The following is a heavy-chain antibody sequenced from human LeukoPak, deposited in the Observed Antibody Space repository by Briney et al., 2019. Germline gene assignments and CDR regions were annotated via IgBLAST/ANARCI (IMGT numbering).Heavy chain of an antibody. Sequence: GGSLRLSCAASGFTFSSYAMSWVRQAPGKGLEWVSAISGSGGSTYYADSVKGRLTISRDNSKNTLYLQMNSLRAEDTAVYYCAKDPADIVVVVAATAFDYWGQGTLVTVSS. J-gene: IGHJ4*02. D-gene: IGHD2-15*01. CDR1: GFTFSSYA. CDR2: ISGSGGST. CDR3: AKDPADIVVVVAATAFDY. V-gene: IGHV3-23*01.